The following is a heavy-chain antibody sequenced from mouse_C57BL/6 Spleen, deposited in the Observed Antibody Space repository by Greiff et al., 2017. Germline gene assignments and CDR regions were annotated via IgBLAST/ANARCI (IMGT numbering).Heavy chain of an antibody. Sequence: QVQLKQSGPGLVQPSQSLSITCTVSGFSLTSYGVPWVRQSPGKGLEWLGVIWSGGSTDDNAAFISRLSISKDNSKNQVFLKMNSLQADDTAIYYCARKYDYDGSHYFDYWGQGTTLTVSS. CDR3: ARKYDYDGSHYFDY. D-gene: IGHD2-4*01. CDR1: GFSLTSYG. V-gene: IGHV2-2*01. J-gene: IGHJ2*01. CDR2: IWSGGST.